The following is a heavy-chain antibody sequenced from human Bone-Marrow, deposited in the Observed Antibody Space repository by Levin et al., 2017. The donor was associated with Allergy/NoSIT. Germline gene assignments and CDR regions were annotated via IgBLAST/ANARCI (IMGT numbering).Heavy chain of an antibody. D-gene: IGHD3-10*01. J-gene: IGHJ1*01. CDR3: TSGGSSGSYKNFAS. CDR2: INVNTGAT. V-gene: IGHV1-2*02. Sequence: GESLKISCQASGYSFSDYYLHWLRQAPGQGLEWVGWINVNTGATNYAQKFQDRVALTTDTSISTAYMELSRLKSDDTAVYYCTSGGSSGSYKNFASWGQGTLVTVSS. CDR1: GYSFSDYY.